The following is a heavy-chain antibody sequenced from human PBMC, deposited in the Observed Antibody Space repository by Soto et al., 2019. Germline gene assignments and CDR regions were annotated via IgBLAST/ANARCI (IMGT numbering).Heavy chain of an antibody. CDR3: ARQGARITGTTSLEKFDP. J-gene: IGHJ5*02. V-gene: IGHV4-39*01. D-gene: IGHD1-7*01. Sequence: PSETLSLTCTVSGGSISSSSYYWGWIRQPPGKGLEWIGSIYYSGSTYYNPSLKSRVTISVDTSKNQFSLKLSSVTAADTAVYYCARQGARITGTTSLEKFDPWGQGTPVTVSS. CDR2: IYYSGST. CDR1: GGSISSSSYY.